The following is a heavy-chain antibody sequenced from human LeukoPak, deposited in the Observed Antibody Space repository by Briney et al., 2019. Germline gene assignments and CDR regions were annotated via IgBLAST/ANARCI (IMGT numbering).Heavy chain of an antibody. V-gene: IGHV1-69*04. CDR1: GYTFTGYY. J-gene: IGHJ4*02. CDR2: IIPILGIA. D-gene: IGHD3-10*01. Sequence: SVKVSCKASGYTFTGYYMHWVRQAPGQGLEWMGRIIPILGIANYAQKFQGRVTITADKSTSTAYMELSSLRSEDTAVYYCARGGDSIPTFDYWGQGTLVTVSS. CDR3: ARGGDSIPTFDY.